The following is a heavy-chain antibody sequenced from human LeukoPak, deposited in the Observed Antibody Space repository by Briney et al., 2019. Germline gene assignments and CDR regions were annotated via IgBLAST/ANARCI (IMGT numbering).Heavy chain of an antibody. J-gene: IGHJ4*02. Sequence: GGSLRLSCAASGFTFSSFAMNWVRQAPGKGLEWVSVITSSGGSTFYADSVKGRFTISRDNSKNTLYLQMNSLRAEDTAVYYCAEVELGGEFSGNYGDYVWCGDWGQGTLVTVSS. V-gene: IGHV3-23*01. CDR1: GFTFSSFA. D-gene: IGHD4-17*01. CDR2: ITSSGGST. CDR3: AEVELGGEFSGNYGDYVWCGD.